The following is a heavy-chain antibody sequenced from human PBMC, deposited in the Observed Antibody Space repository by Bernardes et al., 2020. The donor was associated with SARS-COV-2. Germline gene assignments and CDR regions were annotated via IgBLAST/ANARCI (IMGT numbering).Heavy chain of an antibody. D-gene: IGHD3-10*01. V-gene: IGHV5-51*01. J-gene: IGHJ4*02. CDR2: IYPGDSDA. CDR3: ARHDLGTTGGAHY. Sequence: GESLKISCKTSGYDFINYWIGWVRQRPGRGLEWMAMIYPGDSDARYSPSFQGQVTILADKSISTAYLEWNNLKASDTAIYYCARHDLGTTGGAHYWGQGTLVIVSS. CDR1: GYDFINYW.